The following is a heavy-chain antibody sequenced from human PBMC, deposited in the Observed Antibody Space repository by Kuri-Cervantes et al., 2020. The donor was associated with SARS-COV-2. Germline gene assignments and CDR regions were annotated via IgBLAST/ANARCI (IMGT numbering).Heavy chain of an antibody. CDR2: IWYDGSNK. D-gene: IGHD5-18*01. V-gene: IGHV3-33*01. CDR1: GFSFSTYG. CDR3: ARDQGADTDMVGFDY. J-gene: IGHJ4*02. Sequence: GESLKISWAASGFSFSTYGIHWVRQAPGKGLQWVAVIWYDGSNKYYADSVKGRFTISREDSKNTVYLEMNSLRVDDTAVYYCARDQGADTDMVGFDYWGQGTLVTVSS.